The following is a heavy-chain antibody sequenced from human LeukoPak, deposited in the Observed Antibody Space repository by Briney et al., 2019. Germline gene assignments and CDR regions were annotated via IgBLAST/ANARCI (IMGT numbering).Heavy chain of an antibody. Sequence: SQTLSLTCAISGDSVSSNSAAWNWIRQSPGKGLEWIGYIYYSGSTNYNPSLKSRVTISVDTSKNQFSLKLSSVTAADTAVYYCARVRAGFDYWGQGTLVTVSS. V-gene: IGHV4-61*01. CDR2: IYYSGST. CDR1: GDSVSSNSAA. CDR3: ARVRAGFDY. J-gene: IGHJ4*02.